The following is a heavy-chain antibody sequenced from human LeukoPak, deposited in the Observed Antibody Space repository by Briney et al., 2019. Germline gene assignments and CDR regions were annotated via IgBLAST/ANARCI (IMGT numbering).Heavy chain of an antibody. CDR3: ARHTPNKLRGGGYYFYMDV. V-gene: IGHV4-59*01. Sequence: PSETLSLTCTVSGGSIRNYYWSWIRQPPGKGPEWIGFIYYTGSTNSNPSLKSRVTISVDTSKNQFSLQLSSVTAADTAVYYCARHTPNKLRGGGYYFYMDVWGKGTTVTVSS. D-gene: IGHD5-18*01. CDR2: IYYTGST. J-gene: IGHJ6*03. CDR1: GGSIRNYY.